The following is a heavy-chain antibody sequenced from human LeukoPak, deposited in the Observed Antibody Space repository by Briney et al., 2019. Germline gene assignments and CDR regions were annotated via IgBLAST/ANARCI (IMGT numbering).Heavy chain of an antibody. J-gene: IGHJ4*02. CDR1: GYTFTSYY. Sequence: ASVKVSCKASGYTFTSYYMHWVRQAPGQGLEWMGIINPSGGSTSYAQKFQGRVTMTRDTSTSTVYMELGSLRSEDTAVYYCASGHQGFRGATGPFAYWGQGTLVTVSS. D-gene: IGHD3-10*01. V-gene: IGHV1-46*03. CDR3: ASGHQGFRGATGPFAY. CDR2: INPSGGST.